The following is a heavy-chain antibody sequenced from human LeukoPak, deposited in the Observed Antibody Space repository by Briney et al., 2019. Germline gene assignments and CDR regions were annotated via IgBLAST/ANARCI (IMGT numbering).Heavy chain of an antibody. J-gene: IGHJ4*02. Sequence: SETLTLTCTVSGGSNSNYYWSWIRQPPGKALEWIGHIYYSGATKYNPSLKSRITISVDTSKNQFSLMLSSVTAADTAVYYCARFGITVVRGGKYYFDYWGQGTLVTVSS. CDR2: IYYSGAT. D-gene: IGHD3-10*01. CDR1: GGSNSNYY. V-gene: IGHV4-59*08. CDR3: ARFGITVVRGGKYYFDY.